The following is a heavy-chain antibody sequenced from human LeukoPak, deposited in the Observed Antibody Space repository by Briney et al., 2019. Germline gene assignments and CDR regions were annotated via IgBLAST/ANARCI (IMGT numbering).Heavy chain of an antibody. J-gene: IGHJ5*02. V-gene: IGHV4-4*02. CDR3: ARQWHALNWFDP. CDR2: IYHSGST. CDR1: GGSISSSNW. D-gene: IGHD6-19*01. Sequence: KPSETLSLTCAVSGGSISSSNWWSWVRQPPGKGLEWIGEIYHSGSTNYNPSLKSRVTISVDTSKNQFSLKLSSVTAADTAVYYCARQWHALNWFDPWGQGTLVTVSS.